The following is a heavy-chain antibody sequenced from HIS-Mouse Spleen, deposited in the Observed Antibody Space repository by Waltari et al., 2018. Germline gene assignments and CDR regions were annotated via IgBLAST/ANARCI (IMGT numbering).Heavy chain of an antibody. CDR3: AREIPYSSSWYDWYFDL. J-gene: IGHJ2*01. CDR1: GGSISSSSYY. V-gene: IGHV4-39*07. CDR2: INYSGST. Sequence: LQLQASGPGLVKPSETLSLTCTVSGGSISSSSYYWGWIRQPPGKGPDWIGSINYSGSTYYNPSLKSRVTISVDTSKNQFSLKLSSVTAADTAVYYCAREIPYSSSWYDWYFDLWGRGTLVTVSS. D-gene: IGHD6-13*01.